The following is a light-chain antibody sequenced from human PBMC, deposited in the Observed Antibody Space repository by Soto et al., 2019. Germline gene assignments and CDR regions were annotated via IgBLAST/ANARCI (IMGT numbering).Light chain of an antibody. V-gene: IGKV3-20*01. CDR1: QSVSSSY. CDR2: GAS. CDR3: QQYASSPVYT. J-gene: IGKJ2*01. Sequence: EIVLTQSPGTLSLSPGERATLSCRASQSVSSSYLAWYQQKPGQAPRLLIYGASGRATGIPDRFSGSGSGTAFTLTISRLEPEDFAVYYCQQYASSPVYTFGQGTKLEIK.